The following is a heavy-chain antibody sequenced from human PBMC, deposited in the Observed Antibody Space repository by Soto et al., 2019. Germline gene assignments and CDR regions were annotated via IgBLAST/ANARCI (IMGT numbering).Heavy chain of an antibody. CDR1: GYTFTTLG. CDR3: ARAFCSSSYCDHWFDS. D-gene: IGHD2-2*01. Sequence: ASVKVSCKASGYTFTTLGISWVRQAPGQGLEWMGWISTYNGNTNYAQKVQGRLTMTTDTSTSTAYMELRSLTSDDTAVYYCARAFCSSSYCDHWFDSWGQGTVVTVST. V-gene: IGHV1-18*01. CDR2: ISTYNGNT. J-gene: IGHJ5*01.